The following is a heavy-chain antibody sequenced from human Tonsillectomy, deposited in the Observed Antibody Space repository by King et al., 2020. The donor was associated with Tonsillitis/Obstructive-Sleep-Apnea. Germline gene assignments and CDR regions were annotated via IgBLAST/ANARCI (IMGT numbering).Heavy chain of an antibody. D-gene: IGHD6-19*01. CDR3: ARICTQWSGAFDI. CDR1: GFSLSNARMG. CDR2: IFSNASK. V-gene: IGHV2-26*01. J-gene: IGHJ3*02. Sequence: TLKESGPVLVKPTETLTLTCTVSGFSLSNARMGVSWIRQPPGKALEWLAHIFSNASKSTITSLKSRLTISQDTSKSQLVLTMTNMDPVDTATYYCARICTQWSGAFDIWGQGTMVTVSS.